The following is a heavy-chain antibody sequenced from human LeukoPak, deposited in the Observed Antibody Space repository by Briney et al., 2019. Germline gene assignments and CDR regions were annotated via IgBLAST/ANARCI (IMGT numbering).Heavy chain of an antibody. Sequence: ASVKVSCKASGYTFTGYYMHWVRQAPGQGLEWMGWINPNNGVTKYAQKFQGRVTMTRDTSISTAYMELSRLRSDDTAVYYCARDPAGWFGGHFDYWGQGTLVTVSS. D-gene: IGHD3-10*01. CDR3: ARDPAGWFGGHFDY. V-gene: IGHV1-2*02. CDR1: GYTFTGYY. CDR2: INPNNGVT. J-gene: IGHJ4*02.